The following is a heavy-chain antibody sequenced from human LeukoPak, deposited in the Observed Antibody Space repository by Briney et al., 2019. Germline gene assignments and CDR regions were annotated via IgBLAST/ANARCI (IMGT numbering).Heavy chain of an antibody. CDR1: GGTFSSYA. CDR3: ARDYYDSSGYYYGGYFDY. J-gene: IGHJ4*02. D-gene: IGHD3-22*01. V-gene: IGHV1-69*05. CDR2: IIPIFGTA. Sequence: ASVKVSCKASGGTFSSYAISWVRQAPGQGLEWMGGIIPIFGTANYAQKFQGRVTITTDESTSTAYMELSSLGSEDTAVYYCARDYYDSSGYYYGGYFDYWGQGTLVTVSS.